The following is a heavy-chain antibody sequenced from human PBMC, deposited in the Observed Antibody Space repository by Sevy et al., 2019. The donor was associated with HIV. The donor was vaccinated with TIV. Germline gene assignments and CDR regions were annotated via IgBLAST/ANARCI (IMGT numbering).Heavy chain of an antibody. J-gene: IGHJ4*02. Sequence: TLSLNCAVSGDSITSGAHSWSWIQQPPGKGLEWIGYIYHTGSTYYNPSLKSRVTISVDRSKNHFSLNLISVTAADTAVYYCATFTSGGIYFDYWGQGILVTVSS. V-gene: IGHV4-30-2*01. CDR1: GDSITSGAHS. CDR3: ATFTSGGIYFDY. CDR2: IYHTGST.